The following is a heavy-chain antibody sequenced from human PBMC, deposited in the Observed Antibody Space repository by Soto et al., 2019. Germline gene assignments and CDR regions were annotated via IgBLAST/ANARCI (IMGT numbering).Heavy chain of an antibody. D-gene: IGHD3-10*01. CDR2: SRNKVNSYTT. Sequence: GGSLRLSCAASGFTFSDNYMDWVRQAPGQGLEWVARSRNKVNSYTTEYAASVKDRFTISRDGSKNSLYLQMNSLKIEDTALYYCVKTSHYGSGTWNFDVWGLGTLVTGSS. V-gene: IGHV3-72*01. J-gene: IGHJ4*02. CDR3: VKTSHYGSGTWNFDV. CDR1: GFTFSDNY.